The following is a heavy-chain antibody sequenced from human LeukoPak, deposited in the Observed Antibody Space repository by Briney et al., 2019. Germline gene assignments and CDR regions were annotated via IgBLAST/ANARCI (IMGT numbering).Heavy chain of an antibody. D-gene: IGHD3-3*02. V-gene: IGHV3-7*01. CDR2: IKQDGSEK. CDR3: VSGRAFLFDY. CDR1: GFTFSDYW. J-gene: IGHJ4*02. Sequence: GGSLRLSCAASGFTFSDYWMNWVRQAPGKWLEWVANIKQDGSEKYYVDSVKGRFTISRDNTKNSLYLQMNDLRAEDTAMYYCVSGRAFLFDYWWQGNFVTVSS.